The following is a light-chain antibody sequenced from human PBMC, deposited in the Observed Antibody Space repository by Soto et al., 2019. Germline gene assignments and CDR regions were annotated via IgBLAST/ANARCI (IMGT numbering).Light chain of an antibody. J-gene: IGKJ4*01. CDR1: QSVNSLY. V-gene: IGKV3-20*01. Sequence: EIVLTQSPGTLSLSPGERATLSCRASQSVNSLYLAWYQQKPGQAPRLLIYGASSRASCIPDRFSGSGAGTDFTLTISRLEPEDFAVYYCQQYSGSQTFGGGTKVEIK. CDR3: QQYSGSQT. CDR2: GAS.